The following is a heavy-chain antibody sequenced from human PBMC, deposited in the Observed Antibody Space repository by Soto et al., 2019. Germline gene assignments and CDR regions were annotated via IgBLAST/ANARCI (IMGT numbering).Heavy chain of an antibody. CDR3: ARDYTSDYDSSGYGDYAKPDAFDI. D-gene: IGHD3-22*01. CDR1: GGSISSGDYY. Sequence: QVQLQESGPGLVKPSQTLSLTCTVSGGSISSGDYYWSWIRQPPGKGLEWIGYIYYSGSTYYNPSLKSRVTISVDTSKNQFSLKLSSVTAADTAVYYCARDYTSDYDSSGYGDYAKPDAFDIWGQGTMVTVSS. V-gene: IGHV4-30-4*01. CDR2: IYYSGST. J-gene: IGHJ3*02.